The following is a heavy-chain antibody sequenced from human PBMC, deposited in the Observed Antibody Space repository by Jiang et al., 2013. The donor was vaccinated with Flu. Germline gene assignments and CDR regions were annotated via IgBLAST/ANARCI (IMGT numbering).Heavy chain of an antibody. CDR2: ISSVASDD. V-gene: IGHV3-30*03. D-gene: IGHD2-2*01. CDR1: GFTFSDHY. CDR3: ARAKEGSCSTTSCRQFDP. Sequence: QLVESGGGLVQPGGSLRLSCAASGFTFSDHYMDWVRQAPGSGLEWVATISSVASDDYYAESVKGRFTVSRDNSKNTLFLQMNSLRAEDTAVYYCARAKEGSCSTTSCRQFDPWGQGTLVTVSS. J-gene: IGHJ5*01.